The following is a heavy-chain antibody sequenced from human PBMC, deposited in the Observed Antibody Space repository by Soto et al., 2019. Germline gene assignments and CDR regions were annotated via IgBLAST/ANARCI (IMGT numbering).Heavy chain of an antibody. CDR3: ARGTVVVPSVPREDYYESRETGFDP. V-gene: IGHV4-59*01. D-gene: IGHD3-22*01. Sequence: PSENQCLTWTVSGFSISTYYWSWIRQPPGAGLEWIEYVYYIGSTDYTPPLKSRVSISVDTSKKQFSLKLHYVTAAETAVYYCARGTVVVPSVPREDYYESRETGFDPGGQG. J-gene: IGHJ5*02. CDR1: GFSISTYY. CDR2: VYYIGST.